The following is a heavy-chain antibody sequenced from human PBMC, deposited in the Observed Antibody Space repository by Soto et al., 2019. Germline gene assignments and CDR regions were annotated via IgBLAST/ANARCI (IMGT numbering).Heavy chain of an antibody. J-gene: IGHJ5*02. Sequence: EVQVVESGGGLVKPGGSLTLSCNFTFSMYSMNWVRQAPGKGLEWVASISSGAAYIKYADSVQGRFTISRDNAKNSVSLQMSSLRVEDTAVYFCTRDEGGSYDSWFHLWGQGTQVTVSA. CDR1: TFSMYS. CDR3: TRDEGGSYDSWFHL. D-gene: IGHD1-26*01. CDR2: ISSGAAYI. V-gene: IGHV3-21*01.